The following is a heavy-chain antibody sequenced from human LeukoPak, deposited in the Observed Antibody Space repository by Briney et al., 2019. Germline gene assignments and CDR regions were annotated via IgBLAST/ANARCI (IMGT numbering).Heavy chain of an antibody. CDR1: GGSFSYYC. CDR3: ARVYYSSSYDYWYFDL. Sequence: SETLSLTCAVYGGSFSYYCWSWIRQTPGKGLEWIGEINHSGSTNYNPSLKSRVTISVDTSKNQFSLKLSSVTAADTAVYYCARVYYSSSYDYWYFDLWGRGTLVTVSS. V-gene: IGHV4-34*01. CDR2: INHSGST. D-gene: IGHD6-13*01. J-gene: IGHJ2*01.